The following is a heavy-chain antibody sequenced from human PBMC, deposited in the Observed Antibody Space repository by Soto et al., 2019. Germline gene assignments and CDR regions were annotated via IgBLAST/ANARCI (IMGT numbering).Heavy chain of an antibody. CDR1: GFTFSSYA. J-gene: IGHJ5*02. D-gene: IGHD2-2*01. Sequence: PGGSLRLSCAASGFTFSSYAMSWVRQAPGKGLEWVSAISGSGGSTYYADSVKGRFTISRDNSKNTLYLQMNSLRAEDTAVYYCAMRKDIVVVPARFDPWGQGTLVTVSS. CDR2: ISGSGGST. V-gene: IGHV3-23*01. CDR3: AMRKDIVVVPARFDP.